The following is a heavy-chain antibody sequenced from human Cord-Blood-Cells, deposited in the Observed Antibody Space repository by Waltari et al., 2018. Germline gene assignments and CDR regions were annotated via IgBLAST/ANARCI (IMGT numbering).Heavy chain of an antibody. CDR2: IYYSGST. D-gene: IGHD6-19*01. J-gene: IGHJ6*02. CDR3: ARHGHSSGWYYYYGMDV. Sequence: QLQLQESGPGLVKPSETLSLTCTVSGGSISSSSYYWGWIRQPPGKGLEWIGSIYYSGSTYHNPSLKSRVAISVDTSKNQFSLKLSSVTAADTAVYYCARHGHSSGWYYYYGMDVWGQGTTVTVSS. CDR1: GGSISSSSYY. V-gene: IGHV4-39*01.